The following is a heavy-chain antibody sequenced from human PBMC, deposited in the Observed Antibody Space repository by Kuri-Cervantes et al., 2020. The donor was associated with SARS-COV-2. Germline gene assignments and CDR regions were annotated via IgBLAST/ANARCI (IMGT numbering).Heavy chain of an antibody. V-gene: IGHV3-48*01. J-gene: IGHJ4*02. CDR2: ISGSGSTK. CDR1: GFTLNSYS. D-gene: IGHD5-24*01. CDR3: ARDGRDGYNREFLTD. Sequence: GESLKISCAASGFTLNSYSMNWVRRAPGKGLEWISYISGSGSTKYYADSVKGRFAISRDNAKNSLSLQLNSLRSEDTAVYFCARDGRDGYNREFLTDWGQGTLVTVSS.